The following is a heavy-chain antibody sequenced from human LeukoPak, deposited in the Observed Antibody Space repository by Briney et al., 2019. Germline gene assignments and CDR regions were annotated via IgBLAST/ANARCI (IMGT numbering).Heavy chain of an antibody. D-gene: IGHD4-17*01. J-gene: IGHJ4*02. CDR1: GGSISSDGYY. CDR2: IYYSGST. V-gene: IGHV4-31*03. Sequence: SETLSLTCTVSGGSISSDGYYWSWIRQHPGKSLEWIGYIYYSGSTYYNPSLKSRVTISVDTSKNQFSLKLSSVTAADTAVYYCARDHGDYALDYWGQGTLVTVSS. CDR3: ARDHGDYALDY.